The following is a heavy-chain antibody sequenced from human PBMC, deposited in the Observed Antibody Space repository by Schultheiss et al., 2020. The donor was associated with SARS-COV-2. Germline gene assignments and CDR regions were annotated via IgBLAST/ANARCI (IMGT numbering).Heavy chain of an antibody. CDR2: IIPIFGTA. D-gene: IGHD2-2*01. CDR1: GGTFSTYP. J-gene: IGHJ2*01. Sequence: SVKVSCKTSGGTFSTYPISWVRQAPGQGLEWMGGIIPIFGTANYAQKFQGRVTITADESTSTAYMELSSLRSEDTAVYYCGTGYCSSTSCYADWYFDLWGRGTLVTVSS. CDR3: GTGYCSSTSCYADWYFDL. V-gene: IGHV1-69*13.